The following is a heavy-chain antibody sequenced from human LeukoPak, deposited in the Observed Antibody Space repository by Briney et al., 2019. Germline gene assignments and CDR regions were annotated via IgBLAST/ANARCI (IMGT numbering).Heavy chain of an antibody. D-gene: IGHD6-19*01. CDR1: GFTFSSYG. J-gene: IGHJ3*02. V-gene: IGHV3-23*01. CDR3: AKDSSGWWAGDDAFDI. Sequence: GGSLRLSCAASGFTFSSYGMSWVRQAPGKGLEWVSAISGSGGSTYYADSVKGRFTISRDNSKNTLYLQMNSLRAEDTAVYYCAKDSSGWWAGDDAFDIWGQGTMVTVSS. CDR2: ISGSGGST.